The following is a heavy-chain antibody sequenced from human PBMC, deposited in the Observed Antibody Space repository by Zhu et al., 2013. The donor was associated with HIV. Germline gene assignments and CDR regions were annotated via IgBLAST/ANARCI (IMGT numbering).Heavy chain of an antibody. D-gene: IGHD6-13*01. V-gene: IGHV1-46*01. CDR2: INPSGGST. CDR1: GYTFTSYY. Sequence: QVQLVQSGAEVKKPGASVKVSCKASGYTFTSYYMHWVRQAPGQGLEWMGIINPSGGSTSYAQKFQGRVTMTRDTSTSTVYMELSSLRSEDTAVYYCARDRDELVLALHYYYGMDVWGQGTTVTVSS. CDR3: ARDRDELVLALHYYYGMDV. J-gene: IGHJ6*02.